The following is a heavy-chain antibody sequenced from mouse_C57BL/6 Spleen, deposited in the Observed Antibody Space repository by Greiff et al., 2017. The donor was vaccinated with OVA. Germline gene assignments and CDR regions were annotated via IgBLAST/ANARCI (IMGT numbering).Heavy chain of an antibody. V-gene: IGHV2-2*01. J-gene: IGHJ3*01. CDR3: ARKDYSTPFAY. D-gene: IGHD2-5*01. CDR2: IWSGGST. Sequence: QVQLQQSGPGLVQPSQSLSITCTVSGFSLTSYGVHWVRQSPGKGLEWLGVIWSGGSTDYNAAFISRLSISKDNSKSQVFFKMNSLQADDTAIYYCARKDYSTPFAYWGQGTLVTVSA. CDR1: GFSLTSYG.